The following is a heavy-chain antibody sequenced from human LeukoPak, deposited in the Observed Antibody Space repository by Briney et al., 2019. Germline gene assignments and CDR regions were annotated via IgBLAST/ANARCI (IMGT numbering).Heavy chain of an antibody. CDR3: ARDRELGS. CDR1: GGSISIYY. J-gene: IGHJ5*02. CDR2: IYNSRST. V-gene: IGHV4-59*01. Sequence: PSETLSLTCIVSGGSISIYYWNWFRQPPGKGLEWIGYIYNSRSTDYNPSLKRRVTISADTSKNQFSLKLTSVTAADTAVYYCARDRELGSWGQGILVTVSS. D-gene: IGHD3-16*01.